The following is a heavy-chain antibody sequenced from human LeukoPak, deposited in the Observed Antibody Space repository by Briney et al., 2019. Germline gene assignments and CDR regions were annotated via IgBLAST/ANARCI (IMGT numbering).Heavy chain of an antibody. D-gene: IGHD1-26*01. CDR3: ARSPGWDWYFDL. Sequence: GGSLRLSCAASGFTVSSNYMSWVRQAPGKGLEWVSVIHSGGSTYYADSVKGRFTISRDNSKNTLYLQMNSLRAEDTAVYYCARSPGWDWYFDLWGRGTLVTVSS. CDR1: GFTVSSNY. V-gene: IGHV3-53*01. J-gene: IGHJ2*01. CDR2: IHSGGST.